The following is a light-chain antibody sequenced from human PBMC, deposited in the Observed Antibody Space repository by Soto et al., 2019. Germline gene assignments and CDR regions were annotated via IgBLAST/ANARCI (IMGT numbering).Light chain of an antibody. V-gene: IGLV2-23*02. CDR1: SSDVGSYNL. CDR2: EVS. CDR3: CSYAGSSTPLI. Sequence: QSALTQPASVSGSPGQSITISCTGTSSDVGSYNLVSWYQQHTGKAPKLMIYEVSKRPSGVSNRFSGYKSGNTASLTISGLQAEDEADYYCCSYAGSSTPLIFGTGTKLTVL. J-gene: IGLJ1*01.